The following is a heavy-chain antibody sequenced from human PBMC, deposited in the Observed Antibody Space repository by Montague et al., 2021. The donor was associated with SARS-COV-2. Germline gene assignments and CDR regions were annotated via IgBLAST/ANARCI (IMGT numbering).Heavy chain of an antibody. D-gene: IGHD3-3*01. V-gene: IGHV4-34*01. CDR3: ARGGLTGGNYEFWRGYYTSPLDY. CDR1: AGSNSGSY. Sequence: SETLSLTCAVYAGSNSGSYWRWARHPQSTGVGRTGVVKVSESTIPIPSPKCRVAVSVDTSTNQFSLKLRFVSAADTAVYFCARGGLTGGNYEFWRGYYTSPLDYWGQGTLVTVAS. J-gene: IGHJ4*02. CDR2: VKVSEST.